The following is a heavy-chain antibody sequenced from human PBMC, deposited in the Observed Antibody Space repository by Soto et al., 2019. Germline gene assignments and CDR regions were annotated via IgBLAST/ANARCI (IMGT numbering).Heavy chain of an antibody. J-gene: IGHJ4*02. D-gene: IGHD1-26*01. CDR3: AHAYGGRSLY. V-gene: IGHV2-5*02. CDR2: IYWDDSK. Sequence: QITLKESGPTLVKPTQTLTLTCTFSGFSLTTDRVGVGWIRQPPGEALEWLAVIYWDDSKTYRPSLESRLTITQDTSKHQVALTMTNMAALVTATYYCAHAYGGRSLYWGQGTLVTVSS. CDR1: GFSLTTDRVG.